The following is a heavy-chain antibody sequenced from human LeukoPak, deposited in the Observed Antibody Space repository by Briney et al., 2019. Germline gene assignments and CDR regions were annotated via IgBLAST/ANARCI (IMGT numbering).Heavy chain of an antibody. D-gene: IGHD6-13*01. V-gene: IGHV1-18*01. Sequence: ASVKVSCKASGYTFTNYGISWVRQAPGQGLEWMGWITVNNGNTNYAQKVQGRVTMTTDTSTSTAYMELRRLRSDDTAVYYCARGGSSFDYWGKGTTVTVSS. CDR2: ITVNNGNT. CDR1: GYTFTNYG. CDR3: ARGGSSFDY. J-gene: IGHJ4*03.